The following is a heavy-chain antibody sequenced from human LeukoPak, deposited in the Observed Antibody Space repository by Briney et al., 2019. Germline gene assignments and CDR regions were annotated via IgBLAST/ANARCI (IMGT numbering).Heavy chain of an antibody. V-gene: IGHV1-18*01. Sequence: ASVKLSCKTSGYIFAHNGISWVRQAPGQRPEWMGWIRAYNGDTNYAQNFPARVTMTRDTSTSPVYMALRSLRSDDTAVYSCARENYYDGSGSPSASAPVDHWGQRALVTVSS. CDR1: GYIFAHNG. D-gene: IGHD3-22*01. CDR2: IRAYNGDT. J-gene: IGHJ4*02. CDR3: ARENYYDGSGSPSASAPVDH.